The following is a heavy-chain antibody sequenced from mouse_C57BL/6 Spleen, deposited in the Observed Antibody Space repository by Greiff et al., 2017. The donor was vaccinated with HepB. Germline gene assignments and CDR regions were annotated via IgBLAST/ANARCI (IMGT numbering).Heavy chain of an antibody. CDR1: GYTFTDYN. CDR2: INPNNGGT. D-gene: IGHD1-1*01. CDR3: ASLMTTVVADY. Sequence: EVQVVESGPELVKPGASVKMSCKASGYTFTDYNMHWVKQSHGQSLEWIGYINPNNGGTSYNQKFKGKATLTVNKSSSTAYMELRSLTSEDSAVYYCASLMTTVVADYWGQGTTLTVSS. J-gene: IGHJ2*01. V-gene: IGHV1-22*01.